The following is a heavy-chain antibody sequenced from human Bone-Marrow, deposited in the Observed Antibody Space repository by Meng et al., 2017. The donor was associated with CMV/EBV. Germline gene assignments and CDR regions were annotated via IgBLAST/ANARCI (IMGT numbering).Heavy chain of an antibody. CDR2: ISTYNGNT. J-gene: IGHJ4*02. V-gene: IGHV1-18*04. D-gene: IGHD2-2*01. CDR3: ARLFCGSASCQGRDPLDY. CDR1: GYIFSNYG. Sequence: ASVKVSCKASGYIFSNYGITWVRQAPGQGLEWMGWISTYNGNTDYAQAFQGRVTVTTDTPTSTAYMDLRGLRSDDTAVYYCARLFCGSASCQGRDPLDYWGQGTLVTVSS.